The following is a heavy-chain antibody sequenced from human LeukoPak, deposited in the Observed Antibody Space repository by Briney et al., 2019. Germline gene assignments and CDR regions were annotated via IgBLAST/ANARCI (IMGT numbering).Heavy chain of an antibody. Sequence: GGSLRLSCAGSGFTFSSYWMHWVRQAPGKGLVWVSRINGDGRTITYVDSVKGRFTISRDNAKSTLYLQMNSLRVEDTAVYYCARGGRYSYEGIVNWGQRTLVSVSS. J-gene: IGHJ4*02. CDR3: ARGGRYSYEGIVN. D-gene: IGHD5-18*01. V-gene: IGHV3-74*01. CDR2: INGDGRTI. CDR1: GFTFSSYW.